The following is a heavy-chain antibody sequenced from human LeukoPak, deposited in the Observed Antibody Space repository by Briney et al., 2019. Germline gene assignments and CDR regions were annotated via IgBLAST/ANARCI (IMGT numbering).Heavy chain of an antibody. CDR3: AGEGHYYDSSGYYYGGEDY. D-gene: IGHD3-22*01. Sequence: SETLSLTCTVSGGSISSYYWSWIRQPAGKGLEWIGRIYTRGSTNYNPSLKSRVTMSVDTSKNQFSLKLSSVTAADTAVYYCAGEGHYYDSSGYYYGGEDYWGQGTLVTVSS. CDR2: IYTRGST. V-gene: IGHV4-4*07. J-gene: IGHJ4*02. CDR1: GGSISSYY.